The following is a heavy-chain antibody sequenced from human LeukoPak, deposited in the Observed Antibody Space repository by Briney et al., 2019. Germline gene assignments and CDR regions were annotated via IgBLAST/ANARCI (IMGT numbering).Heavy chain of an antibody. V-gene: IGHV3-23*01. J-gene: IGHJ4*02. CDR3: AKAHGYSSGWYYFDY. Sequence: PGGSLRLSCAASEFTFSSYAMSWVRQAPGKGLEWVSAISGSGGSTYYADSVKGRFTISRDNSKNTLYLQMNSLRAEDTAVYYCAKAHGYSSGWYYFDYWGQGTLVTVSS. CDR2: ISGSGGST. CDR1: EFTFSSYA. D-gene: IGHD6-19*01.